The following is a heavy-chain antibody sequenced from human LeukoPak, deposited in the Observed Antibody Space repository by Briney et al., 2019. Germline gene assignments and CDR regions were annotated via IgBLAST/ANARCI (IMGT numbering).Heavy chain of an antibody. CDR1: GDSISGYY. D-gene: IGHD6-19*01. CDR2: IYASGST. J-gene: IGHJ4*02. CDR3: AREPNSGWRSLDY. Sequence: SETLSLTCTDSGDSISGYYWSWIRQPAGKGLEWIGRIYASGSTNYNPSLRSRVTMSVDTSKCQFSLTLSSVTAADTAVYYCAREPNSGWRSLDYWGQGALVTVSS. V-gene: IGHV4-4*07.